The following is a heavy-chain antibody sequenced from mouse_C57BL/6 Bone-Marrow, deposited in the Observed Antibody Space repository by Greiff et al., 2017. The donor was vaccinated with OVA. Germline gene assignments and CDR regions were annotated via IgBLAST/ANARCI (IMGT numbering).Heavy chain of an antibody. CDR3: TTEGITTAGAMDY. CDR2: IDPENGDT. J-gene: IGHJ4*01. CDR1: GFNIKDDY. D-gene: IGHD1-2*01. Sequence: EVQLQESGAELVRPGASVKLSCTASGFNIKDDYMHWVKQRPEQGLEWIGWIDPENGDTEYASKFQGKATITADTSSNTAYLQLSSLTSEDTAVYYCTTEGITTAGAMDYWGQGTSVTVSS. V-gene: IGHV14-4*01.